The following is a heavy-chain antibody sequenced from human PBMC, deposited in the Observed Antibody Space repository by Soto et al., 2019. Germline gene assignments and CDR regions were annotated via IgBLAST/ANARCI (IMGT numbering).Heavy chain of an antibody. CDR3: AKSQSDDYVWGSYRLFPGYYFDY. V-gene: IGHV3-23*01. D-gene: IGHD3-16*02. Sequence: EVQLLESGGGLVQPGGSLRLSCAASGFTFSSYAMSWVRQAPGKGLEWVSAISGSGGSTYYADSVKGRFTISRDNSKNTLYLQMNSLRAEDTAVYYCAKSQSDDYVWGSYRLFPGYYFDYWGQGTLVTVSS. J-gene: IGHJ4*02. CDR1: GFTFSSYA. CDR2: ISGSGGST.